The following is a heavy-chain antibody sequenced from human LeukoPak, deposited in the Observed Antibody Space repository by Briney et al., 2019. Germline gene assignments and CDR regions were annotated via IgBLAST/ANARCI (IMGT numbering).Heavy chain of an antibody. V-gene: IGHV1-8*01. D-gene: IGHD2-2*01. CDR2: MNPNSGNT. CDR3: ARDGQYQPYYYYYYMDV. CDR1: GYTFTSYD. J-gene: IGHJ6*03. Sequence: ASVKVSCKASGYTFTSYDINWVRQATGQGLEWMGWMNPNSGNTGYAQKFQGRVTMTRDTSTSTVYMELSSLRSEDTAVYYCARDGQYQPYYYYYYMDVWGKGTTVTVSS.